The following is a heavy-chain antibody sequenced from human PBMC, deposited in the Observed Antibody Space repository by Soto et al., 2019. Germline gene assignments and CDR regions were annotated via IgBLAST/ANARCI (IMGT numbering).Heavy chain of an antibody. J-gene: IGHJ6*02. V-gene: IGHV1-69*13. CDR3: ARNPDTNYYYGMDV. Sequence: LVKVSCKASGGTFSSYAISWVRQAPGQGLEWMGGIISIFGTANYAQKFQGRVTITADESTSTAYMELSSLRSEDTAVYYCARNPDTNYYYGMDVWGQGTTVTVSS. CDR2: IISIFGTA. CDR1: GGTFSSYA.